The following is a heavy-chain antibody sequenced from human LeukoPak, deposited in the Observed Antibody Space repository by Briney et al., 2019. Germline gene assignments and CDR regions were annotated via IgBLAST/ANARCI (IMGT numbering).Heavy chain of an antibody. V-gene: IGHV3-30*02. CDR3: ALSGSYAYYYMDV. CDR2: IRYDGSNK. J-gene: IGHJ6*03. D-gene: IGHD1-26*01. CDR1: GFTFSSYG. Sequence: GGSLRLSCAASGFTFSSYGMHWVRQAPGKGLEWVAFIRYDGSNKYYADSVKGRFTVSRDNSKNTLYLQMNSLRAEDTAVYYCALSGSYAYYYMDVWGKGTTVTVSS.